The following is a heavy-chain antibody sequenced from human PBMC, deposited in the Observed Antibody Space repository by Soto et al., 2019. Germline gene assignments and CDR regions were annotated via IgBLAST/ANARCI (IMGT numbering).Heavy chain of an antibody. CDR1: GFRFSSFA. CDR3: AKYGDDIVVVPGAHFHY. D-gene: IGHD2-2*01. J-gene: IGHJ4*02. Sequence: EVHLSESGGGLVQPGGSLRLSCVASGFRFSSFAMTWVRQAPGKGPEWLSAISGSGGSTYYADSVKGRFSISRDNSKNTLLLQMNSLRAEDTAVYFCAKYGDDIVVVPGAHFHYWGQGALVSASS. V-gene: IGHV3-23*01. CDR2: ISGSGGST.